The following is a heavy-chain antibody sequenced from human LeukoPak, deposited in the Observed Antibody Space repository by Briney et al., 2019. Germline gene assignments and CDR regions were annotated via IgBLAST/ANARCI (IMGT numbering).Heavy chain of an antibody. V-gene: IGHV3-23*01. CDR3: AKDRWGQQLVRNWFDP. CDR1: GFTFSSYA. J-gene: IGHJ5*02. Sequence: GGSLRLSCAAAGFTFSSYAMSWVRQAPGKGLEWVSAISGSGGSTYYADSVKGRFTISRDNSKNTLYLQMNSLRAEDTAVYYCAKDRWGQQLVRNWFDPLGQGTLVTVSS. CDR2: ISGSGGST. D-gene: IGHD6-13*01.